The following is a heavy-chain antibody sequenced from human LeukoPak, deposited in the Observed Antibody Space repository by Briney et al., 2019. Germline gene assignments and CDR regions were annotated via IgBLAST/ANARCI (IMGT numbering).Heavy chain of an antibody. V-gene: IGHV1-8*01. CDR2: MNPNSGNT. CDR1: GYTFTSYD. J-gene: IGHJ5*02. D-gene: IGHD6-13*01. CDR3: ARGKQQLVEFAGSATGKYNWFDP. Sequence: EASVKVSCKASGYTFTSYDINWVRQATGQGLEWMGWMNPNSGNTGYAQMFQGRVTMTRNTSISTAYMELSSLRSEDTAVYYCARGKQQLVEFAGSATGKYNWFDPWGQGTLVTVSS.